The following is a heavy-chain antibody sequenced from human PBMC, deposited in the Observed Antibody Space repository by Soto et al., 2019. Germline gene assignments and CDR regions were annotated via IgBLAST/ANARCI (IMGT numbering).Heavy chain of an antibody. CDR1: GGTFSSYT. CDR2: IIPILGIA. D-gene: IGHD2-15*01. CDR3: ARVGCSGGSCYSFTGLWFDP. Sequence: SVKVSCKASGGTFSSYTISWVRQAPGQGLEWMGRIIPILGIANYAQKFQGRVTITADKSTSTAYMELSSLRSDDTAVYYCARVGCSGGSCYSFTGLWFDPWGQGTLVTVSS. J-gene: IGHJ5*02. V-gene: IGHV1-69*02.